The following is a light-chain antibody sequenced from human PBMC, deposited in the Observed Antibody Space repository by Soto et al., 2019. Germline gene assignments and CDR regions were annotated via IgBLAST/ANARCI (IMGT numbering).Light chain of an antibody. CDR2: EGS. CDR1: SSDVGSSNL. CDR3: QCHDSRLSGVV. J-gene: IGLJ2*01. V-gene: IGLV2-23*01. Sequence: QSSLTQPGYSSSSPGHSITISCTGTSSDVGSSNLVSCDQQHPGKAPKRMIDEGSKRPSGVSNRFSGYKSGNTASLTISGLQAEDEADYHCQCHDSRLSGVVFGGG.